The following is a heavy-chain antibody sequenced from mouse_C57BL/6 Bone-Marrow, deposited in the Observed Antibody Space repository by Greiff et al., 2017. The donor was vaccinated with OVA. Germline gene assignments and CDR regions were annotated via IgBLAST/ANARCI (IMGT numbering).Heavy chain of an antibody. CDR1: GYAFTNYL. CDR3: ARWGYYDYDGSYFDY. J-gene: IGHJ2*01. CDR2: INPGSGGT. Sequence: VQLQQSGAELVRPGTSVKVSCKASGYAFTNYLIEWVKQRPGQGLEWIGVINPGSGGTNYNEKFKGKATLTADKSSSTAYMQLSSLTSEDSAVYFCARWGYYDYDGSYFDYWGQGTTLTVSS. D-gene: IGHD2-4*01. V-gene: IGHV1-54*01.